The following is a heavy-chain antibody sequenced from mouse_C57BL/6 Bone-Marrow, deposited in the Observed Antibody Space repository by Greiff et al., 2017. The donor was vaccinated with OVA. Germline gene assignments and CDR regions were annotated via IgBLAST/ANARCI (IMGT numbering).Heavy chain of an antibody. J-gene: IGHJ3*01. D-gene: IGHD2-4*01. Sequence: QVQLQQPGAELVRPGSSVKLSCKASGYTFTSYWMHWVKQRPIQGLEWIGNIDPSDSETHYNQKFKDKATLTVDKSSSTAYMQLSSLTSEDSAVYYCARHDYDDGFAYWGKGTLVTVSA. CDR1: GYTFTSYW. CDR3: ARHDYDDGFAY. V-gene: IGHV1-52*01. CDR2: IDPSDSET.